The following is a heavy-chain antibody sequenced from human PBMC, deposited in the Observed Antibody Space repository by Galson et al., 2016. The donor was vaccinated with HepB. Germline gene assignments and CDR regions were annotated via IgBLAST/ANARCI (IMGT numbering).Heavy chain of an antibody. Sequence: SETLSLTCAVSGGSISSDTCWSWVRQPPGKGLEWIGEISHTGSTNYNSSLNNRVIISLDKSKNQFSLELSSVTVADTAVYYCARGLRSGYIDFWGQGTLVTVSS. D-gene: IGHD6-25*01. CDR1: GGSISSDTC. CDR2: ISHTGST. V-gene: IGHV4-4*02. J-gene: IGHJ4*02. CDR3: ARGLRSGYIDF.